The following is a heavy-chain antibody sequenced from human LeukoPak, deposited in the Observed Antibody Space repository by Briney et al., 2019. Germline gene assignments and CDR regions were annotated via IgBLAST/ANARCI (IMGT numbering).Heavy chain of an antibody. CDR2: IYYGGST. J-gene: IGHJ1*01. Sequence: PSETLSLTCSVSGGSISSGDHYWSWIRQSPGTGLEWIGYIYYGGSTYYNPSLNSRVSISVDTSKNQFSLKLSSVTAADTAVYYCARGGGQQLLIEYFQHWGQGTLVTVSS. D-gene: IGHD6-13*01. CDR1: GGSISSGDHY. CDR3: ARGGGQQLLIEYFQH. V-gene: IGHV4-30-4*01.